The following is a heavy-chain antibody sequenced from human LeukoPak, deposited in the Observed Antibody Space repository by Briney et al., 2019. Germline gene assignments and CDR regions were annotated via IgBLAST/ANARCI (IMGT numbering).Heavy chain of an antibody. V-gene: IGHV3-48*02. CDR3: ARDDSTAHHAFDV. D-gene: IGHD3-22*01. CDR1: GFTFSSYG. CDR2: IRCSGSTI. Sequence: GGSLRLSCAASGFTFSSYGMNWVRQPPGNGLEWVSYIRCSGSTIYYADSVKGRFTISRENAKNSLYLQMNSLRDEDTAVYFCARDDSTAHHAFDVWGHGTMVTVSS. J-gene: IGHJ3*01.